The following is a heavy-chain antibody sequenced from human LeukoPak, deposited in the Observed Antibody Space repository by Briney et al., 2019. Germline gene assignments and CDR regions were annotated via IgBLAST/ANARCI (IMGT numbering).Heavy chain of an antibody. CDR3: ARDLVGGSSSDY. V-gene: IGHV1-69*01. Sequence: ALVKVSCKASGGTFSSYAISWVRQAPGQGLEWMGGIIPIFGTANYAQKFQGRVTITADESTSTAYMELSSLRSEDTAVYYCARDLVGGSSSDYWGQGTLVTVSS. CDR2: IIPIFGTA. CDR1: GGTFSSYA. J-gene: IGHJ4*02. D-gene: IGHD2-15*01.